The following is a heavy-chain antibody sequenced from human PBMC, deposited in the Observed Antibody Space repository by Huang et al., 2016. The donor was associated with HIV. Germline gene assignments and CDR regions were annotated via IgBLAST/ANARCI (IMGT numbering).Heavy chain of an antibody. D-gene: IGHD1-26*01. CDR3: ATGPRGSGSFN. CDR1: GGTFSSYV. J-gene: IGHJ4*02. Sequence: QVQLVQSGAEVKKPGSSVKVSCKASGGTFSSYVISWVRQAPGQGLEWMGGITPILDKTNYAQKFQGRVTIIADESTRTAYMEMSSLRPEDTATYYCATGPRGSGSFNWSQGTLVIVSS. CDR2: ITPILDKT. V-gene: IGHV1-69*01.